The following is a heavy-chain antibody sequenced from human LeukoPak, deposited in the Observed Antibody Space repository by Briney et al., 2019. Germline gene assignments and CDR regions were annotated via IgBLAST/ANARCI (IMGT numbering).Heavy chain of an antibody. Sequence: PGGSLRLSCAASGFTFSSYAMSWVRQAPGKGLEWVSAISGSGGSTYYADSVKGRFTISRDNAKNSLYLQMNSLRAEDTAVYYCATLTGGYRFDPWGQGTLVTVSS. V-gene: IGHV3-23*01. CDR1: GFTFSSYA. J-gene: IGHJ5*02. D-gene: IGHD3-10*01. CDR2: ISGSGGST. CDR3: ATLTGGYRFDP.